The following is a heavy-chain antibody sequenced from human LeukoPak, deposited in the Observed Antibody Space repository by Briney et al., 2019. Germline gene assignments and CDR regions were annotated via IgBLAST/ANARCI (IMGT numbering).Heavy chain of an antibody. D-gene: IGHD3-22*01. CDR2: IYYSGST. V-gene: IGHV4-34*01. Sequence: PSETLSLTCAVYGGSFSGYYWSWIRQPPGKGLEWIGSIYYSGSTYYNPSLKSRVTISVDTSKNQFSLKLSSVTAADTAVYYCARRLQPTLYDSSGLIDYWGQGTLVTVSS. J-gene: IGHJ4*02. CDR3: ARRLQPTLYDSSGLIDY. CDR1: GGSFSGYY.